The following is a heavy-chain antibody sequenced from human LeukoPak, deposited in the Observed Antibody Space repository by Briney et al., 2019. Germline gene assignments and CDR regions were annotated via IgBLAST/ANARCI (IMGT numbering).Heavy chain of an antibody. J-gene: IGHJ4*02. CDR3: ARDQESYCGGDCSFDY. D-gene: IGHD2-21*02. V-gene: IGHV3-7*01. CDR1: GFTFSSYW. CDR2: IKQDGSEK. Sequence: AGGSLRLSCAASGFTFSSYWMSWARQAPGKGLEWVANIKQDGSEKYYVDSVKGRFTISRDNAKNSLYLQMNSLRAEDTAVYYCARDQESYCGGDCSFDYWGQGTLVTVSS.